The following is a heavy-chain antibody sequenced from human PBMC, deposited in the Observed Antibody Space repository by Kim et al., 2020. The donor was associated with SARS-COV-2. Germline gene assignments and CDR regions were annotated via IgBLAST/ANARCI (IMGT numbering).Heavy chain of an antibody. D-gene: IGHD2-2*01. J-gene: IGHJ4*02. CDR3: ATRFRGAPLDY. V-gene: IGHV3-21*06. CDR1: GFTFTNDG. CDR2: ISRDSSDI. Sequence: GGSLRLSCAASGFTFTNDGMNGVLKSPGKGREWVSSISRDSSDIFNANSVTGRFTISRDNAKSSLYLQMNSLRGEDTAVYYCATRFRGAPLDYWGQGALVTVSS.